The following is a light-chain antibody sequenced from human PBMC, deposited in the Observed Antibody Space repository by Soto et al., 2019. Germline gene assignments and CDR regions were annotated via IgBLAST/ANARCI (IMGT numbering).Light chain of an antibody. V-gene: IGKV1-33*01. Sequence: DFQMTQSPSSLSASVGDRVTITCQASQDISDFLNWYQQKPGAAPKLLIYDASNLQAGVPSRFSGSGSGTDFTFTISSMQPEDVASYYCQQYDNIPLTFGGGTKVAIK. CDR2: DAS. J-gene: IGKJ4*01. CDR3: QQYDNIPLT. CDR1: QDISDF.